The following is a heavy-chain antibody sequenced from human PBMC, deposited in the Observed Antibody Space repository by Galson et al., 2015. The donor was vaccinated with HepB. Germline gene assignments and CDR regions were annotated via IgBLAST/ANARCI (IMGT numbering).Heavy chain of an antibody. Sequence: SLRLSCAASGFTFSSYWMSWVRQAPGKGLEWVANIKQDGSEKYYVDSVKGRFTISRDNAKNSLYLQMNSLRAEDTAVYYCARGGDYGDWYFDLWGRGTLVTVSS. V-gene: IGHV3-7*03. J-gene: IGHJ2*01. CDR1: GFTFSSYW. CDR3: ARGGDYGDWYFDL. D-gene: IGHD4-17*01. CDR2: IKQDGSEK.